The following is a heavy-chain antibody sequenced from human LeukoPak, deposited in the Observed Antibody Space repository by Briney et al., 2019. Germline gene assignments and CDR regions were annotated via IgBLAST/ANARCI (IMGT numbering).Heavy chain of an antibody. CDR1: GDTFNSYE. J-gene: IGHJ4*02. Sequence: SVKVSCKDSGDTFNSYEITWVRQAPGQGLEWVGGIIPIFDSAKYAQKFQDRVTITADESSKTAYMELSSLTSEDTAIYYCARGVPATIRGGSNYFDFWGQGTLVTVSS. D-gene: IGHD2-2*02. CDR3: ARGVPATIRGGSNYFDF. V-gene: IGHV1-69*13. CDR2: IIPIFDSA.